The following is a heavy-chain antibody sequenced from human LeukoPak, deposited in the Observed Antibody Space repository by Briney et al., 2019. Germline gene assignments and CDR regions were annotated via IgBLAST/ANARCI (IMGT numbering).Heavy chain of an antibody. J-gene: IGHJ4*02. CDR1: GDTFTNYY. V-gene: IGHV1-46*01. CDR3: ARYTGYSSGWLAY. CDR2: IIPSGGST. Sequence: ASVKVSCKASGDTFTNYYIHWVRQAPGQGLEWMGMIIPSGGSTNYAQKLQGRVTMTTDTSTSTAYMELRSLRSDDTAVYYCARYTGYSSGWLAYWGQGTLVTVSS. D-gene: IGHD6-19*01.